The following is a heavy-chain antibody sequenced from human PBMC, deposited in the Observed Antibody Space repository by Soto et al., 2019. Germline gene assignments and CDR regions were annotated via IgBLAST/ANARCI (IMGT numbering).Heavy chain of an antibody. CDR2: MNTNTGNT. J-gene: IGHJ4*02. V-gene: IGHV1-8*01. Sequence: QVLLVQSWADVKKPGASVKVSCKPSGYTFTESDITWVRQAPGQGLDWMGWMNTNTGNTGYAQKFQGRVTMTRDTSISTALMGVRRLRCKDTAVYYCARVVRFCGGHDVYCDQATVVTVSS. CDR1: GYTFTESD. D-gene: IGHD2-21*01. CDR3: ARVVRFCGGHDVY.